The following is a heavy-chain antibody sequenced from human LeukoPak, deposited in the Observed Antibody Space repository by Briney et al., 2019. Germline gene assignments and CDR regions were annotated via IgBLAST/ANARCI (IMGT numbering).Heavy chain of an antibody. J-gene: IGHJ4*02. V-gene: IGHV3-7*01. D-gene: IGHD6-19*01. CDR3: ARDPIAVAGTSHFDY. CDR1: GFTFSSFW. CDR2: IKQDGSEK. Sequence: PGGSLRLSCAASGFTFSSFWMSWVRQAPGKELEWVANIKQDGSEKYYVDSVKGRFTISRDNAKNSLYLQMNSLRAEDTAVYYCARDPIAVAGTSHFDYWGQGTLVTVSS.